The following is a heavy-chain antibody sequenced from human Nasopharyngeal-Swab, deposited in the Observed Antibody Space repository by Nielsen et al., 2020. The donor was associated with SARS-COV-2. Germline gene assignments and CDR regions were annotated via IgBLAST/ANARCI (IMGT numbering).Heavy chain of an antibody. CDR2: MNPNSGNT. CDR3: ARAGRLEITGWFDP. Sequence: APVQVSCKASGYTFTSYDINWLRQATGQGLEWMGWMNPNSGNTGYAQKFQGRVTMTRNTSISTAYMVLSSLRSEDTAVYYCARAGRLEITGWFDPWGQGTLVTVSS. V-gene: IGHV1-8*01. J-gene: IGHJ5*02. D-gene: IGHD1-1*01. CDR1: GYTFTSYD.